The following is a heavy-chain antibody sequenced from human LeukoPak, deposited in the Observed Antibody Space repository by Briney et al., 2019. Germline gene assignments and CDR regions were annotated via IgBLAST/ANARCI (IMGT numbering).Heavy chain of an antibody. V-gene: IGHV4-34*01. CDR1: GGSFSGYY. CDR2: INHSGST. CDR3: ARSSSGWDDAFDI. Sequence: SETLPLTCAVYGGSFSGYYWSWIRQPPGKGLEWIGEINHSGSTNYNPSLKSRVTISVDTSKNQFSLKLSSVTAADTAVYYCARSSSGWDDAFDIWGQGTMVTVSS. D-gene: IGHD6-19*01. J-gene: IGHJ3*02.